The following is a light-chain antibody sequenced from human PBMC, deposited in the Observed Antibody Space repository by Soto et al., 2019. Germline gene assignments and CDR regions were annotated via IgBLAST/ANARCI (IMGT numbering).Light chain of an antibody. J-gene: IGKJ3*01. CDR2: AAS. CDR1: QGISSY. Sequence: IQLTQSPSSLSASVGDRVTITSRASQGISSYLAWYQQKPGKAPELLIYAASTLQSGVPSRFSGSGSGTDFSLTISSLQPEDFATYYCQQLDVYPFTFGPGTKVDIK. CDR3: QQLDVYPFT. V-gene: IGKV1-9*01.